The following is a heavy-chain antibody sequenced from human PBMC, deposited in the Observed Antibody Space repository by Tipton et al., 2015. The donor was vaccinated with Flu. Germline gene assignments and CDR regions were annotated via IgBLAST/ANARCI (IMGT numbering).Heavy chain of an antibody. CDR3: AGRDYSNYVSEPHNWFDP. J-gene: IGHJ5*01. CDR2: FYHSGSA. D-gene: IGHD4-11*01. Sequence: TLSLTCAVSGDSISSDYYWGRIRQPPGKGLEWIGSFYHSGSAYYRPALKSRVTISVDTSKNQSSLRRTSVTAADTAVYYCAGRDYSNYVSEPHNWFDPWGQEILVTVSS. CDR1: GDSISSDYY. V-gene: IGHV4-38-2*01.